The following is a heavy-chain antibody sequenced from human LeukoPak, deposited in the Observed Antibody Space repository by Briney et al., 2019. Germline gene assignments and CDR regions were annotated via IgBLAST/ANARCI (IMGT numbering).Heavy chain of an antibody. CDR3: ARDYRRDGYNYWFDP. CDR2: IYYSGST. J-gene: IGHJ5*02. D-gene: IGHD5-24*01. Sequence: PSETLSLTCTVSGGSISSHYWSWIRQPPGKGLEWIGYIYYSGSTNYNPSLKSRVTISVDTSKNQFSLKLSSVTAADTAVYYCARDYRRDGYNYWFDPWGQGTLVTVSS. CDR1: GGSISSHY. V-gene: IGHV4-59*11.